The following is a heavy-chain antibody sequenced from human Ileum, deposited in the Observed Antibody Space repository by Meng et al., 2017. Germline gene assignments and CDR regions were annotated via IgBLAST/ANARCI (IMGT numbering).Heavy chain of an antibody. V-gene: IGHV4-39*02. CDR3: ASRYSSSPGWFDP. CDR2: FYYPALA. J-gene: IGHJ5*02. D-gene: IGHD6-6*01. Sequence: QLQLQESGPGLVKPSETLSLTCTLSGGAISGSTYHWVWIRQPPGKGLEWIGSFYYPALASYNPSLKSRVTISADTSRNNFSLRLTSVTAADTAVYYCASRYSSSPGWFDPWGQGTLVTVSS. CDR1: GGAISGSTYH.